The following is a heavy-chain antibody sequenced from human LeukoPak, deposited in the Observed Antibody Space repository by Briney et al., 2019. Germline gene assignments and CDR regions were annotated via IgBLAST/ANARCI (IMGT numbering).Heavy chain of an antibody. CDR1: GYTFTSYG. D-gene: IGHD3-3*01. CDR2: ISAYNGNT. CDR3: ARGRVDFWSGYYFFDY. Sequence: ASVKVSCKASGYTFTSYGISWVRQAPGQGLEWMGWISAYNGNTNYAQKLQGRVTMTTETSTSTAYMELRSLRSDDTAVYYCARGRVDFWSGYYFFDYWGQGTLVTVSS. J-gene: IGHJ4*02. V-gene: IGHV1-18*01.